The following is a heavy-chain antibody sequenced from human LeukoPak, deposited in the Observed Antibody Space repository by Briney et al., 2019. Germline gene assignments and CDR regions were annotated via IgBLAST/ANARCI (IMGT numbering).Heavy chain of an antibody. CDR1: GFTFSSYG. J-gene: IGHJ4*02. CDR2: ISGSGGST. Sequence: SGGSLRLSCAASGFTFSSYGMSWVRQAPGKGLEWVSAISGSGGSTYYADSVKGRFTISRDNSKNTVHLQMNSLRAEDTAVYYCARRAGDYSHPYDYWGQGTLVTVSS. CDR3: ARRAGDYSHPYDY. V-gene: IGHV3-23*01. D-gene: IGHD3-22*01.